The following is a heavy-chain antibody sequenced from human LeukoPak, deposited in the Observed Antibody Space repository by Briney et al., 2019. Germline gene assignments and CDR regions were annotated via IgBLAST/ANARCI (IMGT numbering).Heavy chain of an antibody. Sequence: ASVKVSCKASGYTFTSYDINWVRQATGQGLEWMGWMNPNSGNTGYAQKFQGRVTITRNTSISTAYMELSSLRSDDTAVYYCARDKARDWGTSGWYVSEGSGSDYWGQGTLVTVSS. V-gene: IGHV1-8*03. CDR2: MNPNSGNT. CDR3: ARDKARDWGTSGWYVSEGSGSDY. J-gene: IGHJ4*02. D-gene: IGHD6-19*01. CDR1: GYTFTSYD.